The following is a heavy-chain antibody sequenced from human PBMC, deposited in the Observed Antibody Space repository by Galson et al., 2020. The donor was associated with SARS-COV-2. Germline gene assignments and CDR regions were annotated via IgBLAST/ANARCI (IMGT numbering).Heavy chain of an antibody. D-gene: IGHD3-22*01. CDR3: ARDGISVIITYWDY. CDR1: GIPFSSYS. V-gene: IGHV3-21*01. Sequence: GESLKISCAASGIPFSSYSMNWVRQAPGKGLEWGPPITSSSRYIYYADSVKGRFTISRDNAKNSLYLQMNSLRAEDTAVYYCARDGISVIITYWDYWGQGSLVTVSS. J-gene: IGHJ4*02. CDR2: ITSSSRYI.